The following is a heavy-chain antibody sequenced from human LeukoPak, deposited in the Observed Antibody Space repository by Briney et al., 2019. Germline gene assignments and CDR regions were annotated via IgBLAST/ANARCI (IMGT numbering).Heavy chain of an antibody. J-gene: IGHJ5*02. D-gene: IGHD3-22*01. CDR2: ISAYNGNT. CDR1: GYTFTSYG. V-gene: IGHV1-18*01. Sequence: GASVKVSCKASGYTFTSYGISWVRQAPGQGLEWMGWISAYNGNTNYAQKLQGRVTMTTDTSTSTAYMELRSLRSDDTAVYYCARDPGSMIKLHWFDPWGQGTLVTVSS. CDR3: ARDPGSMIKLHWFDP.